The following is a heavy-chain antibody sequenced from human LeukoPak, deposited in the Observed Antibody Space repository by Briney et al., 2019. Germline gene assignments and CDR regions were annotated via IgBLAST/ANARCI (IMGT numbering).Heavy chain of an antibody. V-gene: IGHV3-23*01. CDR1: GFTFSSYA. Sequence: QSGGSLRLSCAASGFTFSSYAMSWVRQAPGKGLEWVSAISGSGGSTYYADSVKGRFTISRDNSKNTLYLQMNSLRAEDTAVYYCAKCHSDVGLFDPWGQGTLVTVSS. CDR2: ISGSGGST. J-gene: IGHJ5*02. CDR3: AKCHSDVGLFDP. D-gene: IGHD2-15*01.